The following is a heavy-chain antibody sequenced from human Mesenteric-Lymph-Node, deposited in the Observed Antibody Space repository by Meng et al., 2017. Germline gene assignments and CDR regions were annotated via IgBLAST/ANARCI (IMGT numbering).Heavy chain of an antibody. J-gene: IGHJ4*02. CDR3: ARWAVVTGTGY. Sequence: GSLRLSCAVYGGSFSGYYWSWIRQPPGKGLEWIGEINHSGSTNYNPSLKSRVTISVDTSKNQFSLKLSSVTAADTAVYYCARWAVVTGTGYWGQGTLVTVSS. CDR2: INHSGST. D-gene: IGHD2-21*02. V-gene: IGHV4-34*01. CDR1: GGSFSGYY.